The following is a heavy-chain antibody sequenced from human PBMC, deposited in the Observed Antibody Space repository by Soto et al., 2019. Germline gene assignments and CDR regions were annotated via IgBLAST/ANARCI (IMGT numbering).Heavy chain of an antibody. D-gene: IGHD3-10*01. J-gene: IGHJ4*02. CDR2: ISYDGSNK. Sequence: PGGSLRLSCAASGFPFSSYAMHWVRQAPGKGLEWVAVISYDGSNKYYADSVKGRFTISRDNSKNTLYLQMNSLRAEDTAVYYCARDPPYYYGSGSQRGFDYWGQGTLVTVSS. CDR1: GFPFSSYA. V-gene: IGHV3-30-3*01. CDR3: ARDPPYYYGSGSQRGFDY.